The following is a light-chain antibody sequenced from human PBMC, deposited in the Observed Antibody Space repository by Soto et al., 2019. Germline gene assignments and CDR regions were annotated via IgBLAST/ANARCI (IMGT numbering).Light chain of an antibody. CDR3: QQHGSSPPLT. CDR2: GAS. CDR1: PSVSSSY. V-gene: IGKV3-20*01. J-gene: IGKJ4*01. Sequence: ELVLTQSPGPLSLSPGERATLTCRASPSVSSSYLAWYQQKPGQAPRLVVYGASSRATGVPDRFSASGSGTAFTLTIISLEPEDFAVYYCQQHGSSPPLTFGGGTKVDIK.